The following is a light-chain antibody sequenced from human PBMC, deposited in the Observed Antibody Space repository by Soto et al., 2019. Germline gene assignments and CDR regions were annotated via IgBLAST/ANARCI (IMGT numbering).Light chain of an antibody. Sequence: DIQMTQSPSTLSGSVGDRVTITCRASQTISSWLAWYQQKPGKAPKLLIYKASTLKSGVPSRFSGSGSGTEFTLTISSLQPDDFATYYCQQYKDDAWTFGQGTRVEIK. CDR3: QQYKDDAWT. V-gene: IGKV1-5*03. CDR1: QTISSW. J-gene: IGKJ1*01. CDR2: KAS.